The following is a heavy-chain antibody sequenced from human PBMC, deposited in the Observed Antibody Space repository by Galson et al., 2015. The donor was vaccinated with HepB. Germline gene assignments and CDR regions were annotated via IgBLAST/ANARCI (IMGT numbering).Heavy chain of an antibody. V-gene: IGHV3-23*01. J-gene: IGHJ4*02. CDR1: GFTFTRYA. CDR3: ASPFCTGGSCYPLWY. D-gene: IGHD2-15*01. Sequence: SLRLSCAASGFTFTRYAMNWVRQAPGKGLEWVSSIGGSGTTTYYADSVKGRFTISRDNSKNTLYLHVNNLRAEDTAVYYCASPFCTGGSCYPLWYWGQGILVTVSS. CDR2: IGGSGTTT.